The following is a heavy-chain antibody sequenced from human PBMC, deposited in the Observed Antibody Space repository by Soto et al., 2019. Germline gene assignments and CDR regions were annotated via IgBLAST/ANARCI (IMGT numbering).Heavy chain of an antibody. CDR2: ISSSSSTI. CDR3: ARAYSNYYYYGMDV. CDR1: GFTFSSYS. J-gene: IGHJ6*02. D-gene: IGHD4-4*01. Sequence: EVQLVESGGGLVQPGGSLRLSCAASGFTFSSYSMNWVRQAPGKGLEWVSYISSSSSTIYYADSVKGRFTISRDNAKNSLYLQMNSLRDEDTAVYYCARAYSNYYYYGMDVWGQGTTVTVSS. V-gene: IGHV3-48*02.